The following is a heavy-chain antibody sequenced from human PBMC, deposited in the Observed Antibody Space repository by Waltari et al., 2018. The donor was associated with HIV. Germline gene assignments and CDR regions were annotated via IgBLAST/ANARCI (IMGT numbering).Heavy chain of an antibody. V-gene: IGHV3-30*18. CDR2: ISYDGSNK. CDR3: AKDPYYYDSSGYADYFDY. J-gene: IGHJ4*02. CDR1: GFTFSRSG. D-gene: IGHD3-22*01. Sequence: QVQLVESGGGVVQPGRSLRLSCAASGFTFSRSGMHWVRQALGKGLEWVAVISYDGSNKYYADSVKGRFTISRDNSKNTLYLQMNSLRAEDTAVYYCAKDPYYYDSSGYADYFDYWGQGTLVTVSS.